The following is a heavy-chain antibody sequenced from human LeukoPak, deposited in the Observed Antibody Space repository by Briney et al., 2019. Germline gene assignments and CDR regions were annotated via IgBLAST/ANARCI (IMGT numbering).Heavy chain of an antibody. D-gene: IGHD3-10*01. CDR1: GGSISSYY. Sequence: KSSETLSLTCTVSGGSISSYYWSWIRQPPGKGLEWIGYIYYSGSTNYNPSLKSRVTISVDTSKNQFSLKLSSVTAADTAVYYCARSPSRGPLWLGELDYWGQGTLVTVSS. J-gene: IGHJ4*02. V-gene: IGHV4-59*01. CDR2: IYYSGST. CDR3: ARSPSRGPLWLGELDY.